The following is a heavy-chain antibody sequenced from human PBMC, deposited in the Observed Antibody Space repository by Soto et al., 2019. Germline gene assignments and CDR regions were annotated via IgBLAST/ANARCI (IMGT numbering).Heavy chain of an antibody. CDR3: ARGLISGSHYSGGWYYFDS. D-gene: IGHD1-26*01. J-gene: IGHJ4*02. CDR2: INHSGSA. V-gene: IGHV4-34*01. Sequence: SETLSLTCDVYGGXFSGYIWTWIRQTPGKGLQWIGQINHSGSANYNPSLRSRVTISVHTSNSQFSLELSSVTAADTAVYYCARGLISGSHYSGGWYYFDSWGQGTQVTSPQ. CDR1: GGXFSGYI.